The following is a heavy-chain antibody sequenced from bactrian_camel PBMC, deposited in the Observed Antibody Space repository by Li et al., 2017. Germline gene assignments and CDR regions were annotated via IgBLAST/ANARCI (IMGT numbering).Heavy chain of an antibody. D-gene: IGHD1*01. V-gene: IGHV3S53*01. J-gene: IGHJ6*01. CDR1: GAISKTDC. Sequence: HVQLVESGGGSVQAGGSLRLSCAASGAISKTDCMGWFRQTPGNQREGVAVISNDGRITYAGSVQGRFTISKDNAKNTVSLQMNNLTPEDTAVYYCIRNPDPWMVTPADRVERSDFGYRGQGTQVTVS. CDR3: IRNPDPWMVTPADRVERSDFGY. CDR2: ISNDGRI.